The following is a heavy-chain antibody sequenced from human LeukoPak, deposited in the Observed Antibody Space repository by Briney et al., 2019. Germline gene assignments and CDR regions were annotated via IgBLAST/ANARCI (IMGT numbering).Heavy chain of an antibody. CDR3: VKDNPLDY. D-gene: IGHD1-14*01. CDR1: GFTFSNYG. J-gene: IGHJ4*02. CDR2: IRYDGNNK. V-gene: IGHV3-30*02. Sequence: GSLRLSCGASGFTFSNYGMLWVRQAPVKGLEWVAFIRYDGNNKLYADSMKGRFTISRDNSKNTLYLHINSLRAEDTAVYYCVKDNPLDYWGQGTLVIVSS.